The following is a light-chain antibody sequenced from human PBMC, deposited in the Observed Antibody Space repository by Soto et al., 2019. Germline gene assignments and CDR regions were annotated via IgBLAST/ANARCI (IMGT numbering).Light chain of an antibody. CDR1: QSISSNF. Sequence: EIVLTQSPGTLSLSPGEGATLSCMASQSISSNFLAWYQQNRGQAPRLLIHGASNRATGIPDRFSGSGSGTDFTLTITRLEPEDFAVYYCQQYNDWPPWTFGQGTKV. CDR2: GAS. CDR3: QQYNDWPPWT. V-gene: IGKV3-20*01. J-gene: IGKJ1*01.